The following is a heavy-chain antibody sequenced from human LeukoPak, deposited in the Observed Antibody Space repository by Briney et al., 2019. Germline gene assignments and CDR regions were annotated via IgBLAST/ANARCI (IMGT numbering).Heavy chain of an antibody. CDR2: INPNSGGT. V-gene: IGHV1-2*02. CDR1: GYTFTSYY. Sequence: ASVKVSCKASGYTFTSYYMHWVRQAPGQGLEWMGWINPNSGGTNYAQKFQGRVTMTRDTSISTAYMELSRLSSDDTAVYYCAREDCSSTSCYTKAFDIWGQGTMVTVSS. J-gene: IGHJ3*02. D-gene: IGHD2-2*02. CDR3: AREDCSSTSCYTKAFDI.